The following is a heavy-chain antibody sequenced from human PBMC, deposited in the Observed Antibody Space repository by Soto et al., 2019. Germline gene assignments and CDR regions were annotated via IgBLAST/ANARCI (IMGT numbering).Heavy chain of an antibody. D-gene: IGHD3-10*01. CDR1: GYTFPTYW. Sequence: EVQLLQSGAEVKKPGESLQISCEGSGYTFPTYWIGWMRQMPGKGLEWMGIIYPGDSDTRYSPSFQGQVTISADKSISTPYLQWNSLRASDTAMYYCARRLTLGSFNIWGQGTMVTVSS. V-gene: IGHV5-51*01. J-gene: IGHJ3*02. CDR3: ARRLTLGSFNI. CDR2: IYPGDSDT.